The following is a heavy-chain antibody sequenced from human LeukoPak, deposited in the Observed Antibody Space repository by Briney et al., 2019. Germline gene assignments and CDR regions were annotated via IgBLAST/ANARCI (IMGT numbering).Heavy chain of an antibody. CDR2: INPNSGGT. CDR3: ARLTIYGDSDY. CDR1: GYTFTGYY. J-gene: IGHJ4*02. Sequence: ASVKVSCKASGYTFTGYYMRWVRQAPGQGLEWMGRINPNSGGTNYAQKFQGRVTMTRDTSISTAYMELSRLRSDDTAVYYCARLTIYGDSDYWGQGTLVTVSS. D-gene: IGHD4-17*01. V-gene: IGHV1-2*06.